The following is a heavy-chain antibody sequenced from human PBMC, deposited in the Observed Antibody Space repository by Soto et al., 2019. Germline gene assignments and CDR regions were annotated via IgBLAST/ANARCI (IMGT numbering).Heavy chain of an antibody. CDR2: INPSGGST. V-gene: IGHV1-46*01. D-gene: IGHD2-15*01. CDR1: GYTFTSYY. J-gene: IGHJ4*02. CDR3: ARIISGGHFDY. Sequence: ASVKVSCKASGYTFTSYYMHWVRQAPGQGLEWMGIINPSGGSTSYAQKFQGRVTMTRDTSTSTVYMELSSLGSEDTAVYYCARIISGGHFDYWGQGSLVTVSS.